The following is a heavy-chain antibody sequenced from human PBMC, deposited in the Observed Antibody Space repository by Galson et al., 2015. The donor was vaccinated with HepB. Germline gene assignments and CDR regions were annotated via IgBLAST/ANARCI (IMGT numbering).Heavy chain of an antibody. D-gene: IGHD3-3*01. CDR2: ISYDGSEK. V-gene: IGHV3-30*03. CDR1: GFTFSTYG. J-gene: IGHJ6*02. CDR3: ARDERSGTTYSYYGMDV. Sequence: SLRLSCAASGFTFSTYGIHWVRQAPGTGLEWVLFISYDGSEKYYADSVKGRFTISRDNSKNTLYLQMNSLRSEDTAVYYCARDERSGTTYSYYGMDVWGQGTTVTVSS.